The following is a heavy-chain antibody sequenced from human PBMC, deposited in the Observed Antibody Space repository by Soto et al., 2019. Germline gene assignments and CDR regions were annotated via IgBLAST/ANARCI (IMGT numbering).Heavy chain of an antibody. D-gene: IGHD5-18*01. J-gene: IGHJ4*02. Sequence: QVQLQESGPGLVKPSQTLSLTCTVSGGSINSGGYCWSWIRQHPGKGLDWIGCISYGGSTSYNPSLKSRVTISVDTSKNQFSLKLTSVTAADTAVYYCSKGILVWGQGALITVSS. V-gene: IGHV4-31*03. CDR1: GGSINSGGYC. CDR3: SKGILV. CDR2: ISYGGST.